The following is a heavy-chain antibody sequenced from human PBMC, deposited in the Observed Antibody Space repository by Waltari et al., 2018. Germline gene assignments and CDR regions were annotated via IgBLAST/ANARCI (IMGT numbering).Heavy chain of an antibody. CDR2: IYHSGST. CDR1: GYSISSGYY. Sequence: QVQLQESGPGLVKPSETLSLTCAVSGYSISSGYYWGWIRQPPGKGPGWIGSIYHSGSTYYNPDLKSRVTISVDTSKNQFSLKLSSVTAADTAVYYCARHFWNYRFGWFDPWGQGTLVTVSS. CDR3: ARHFWNYRFGWFDP. D-gene: IGHD1-7*01. V-gene: IGHV4-38-2*01. J-gene: IGHJ5*02.